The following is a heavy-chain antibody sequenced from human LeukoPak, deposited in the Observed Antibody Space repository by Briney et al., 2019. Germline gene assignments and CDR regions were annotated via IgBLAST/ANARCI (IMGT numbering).Heavy chain of an antibody. Sequence: SQTLSLTCAISGDSVSSNSAAWNWIRQSPSRALEGLGRTYYRSKWYKEYAVSVKSRITINPDTSKNQFSLQLNSVTPEDTAVYYCTSLTGDTDYWGQGTLVAVSS. CDR3: TSLTGDTDY. CDR2: TYYRSKWYK. V-gene: IGHV6-1*01. CDR1: GDSVSSNSAA. D-gene: IGHD7-27*01. J-gene: IGHJ4*02.